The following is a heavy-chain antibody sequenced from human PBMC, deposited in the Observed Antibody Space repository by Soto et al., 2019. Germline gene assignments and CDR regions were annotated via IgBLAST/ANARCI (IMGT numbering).Heavy chain of an antibody. V-gene: IGHV4-34*01. CDR2: INHSGST. CDR1: GGSFSGYY. Sequence: QVQLQQWGAGLLKPSETLSLTCAVYGGSFSGYYWSWIRQPPGKGLEWIGEINHSGSTNYNPSLKSRVTTSVDTSKNQFSLKLSSVTAADTAVYYCARGYCSSTSCYVYWFDPWGQGTLVTVSS. D-gene: IGHD2-2*01. J-gene: IGHJ5*02. CDR3: ARGYCSSTSCYVYWFDP.